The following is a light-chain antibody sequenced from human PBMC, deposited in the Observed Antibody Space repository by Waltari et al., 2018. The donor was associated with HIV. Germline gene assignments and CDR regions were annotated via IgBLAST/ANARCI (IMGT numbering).Light chain of an antibody. V-gene: IGKV3-11*01. Sequence: EIVLTQSPPPLSLSLGARATLSCRASQSVSSFLAWFQQKPGQAPRLLISDASTRATGIPARFSGSGSGTDFTLTISSLEPEDFAVYYCQQRSDWPRLTFGGGTKVEIK. CDR1: QSVSSF. CDR2: DAS. CDR3: QQRSDWPRLT. J-gene: IGKJ4*01.